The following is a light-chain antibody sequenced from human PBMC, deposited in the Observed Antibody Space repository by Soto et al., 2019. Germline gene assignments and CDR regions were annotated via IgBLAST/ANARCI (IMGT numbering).Light chain of an antibody. V-gene: IGKV3-20*01. J-gene: IGKJ5*01. CDR3: QQYGSSPLT. CDR1: QNISRS. Sequence: EIVMTQSPVTLSVSPGERATLSCRASQNISRSLAWYQQNPGQGPSLLIYGTSTRAGGVPARFSASGSGTDFTLTISRLAPEDFAAYYCQQYGSSPLTFGQGTRVEIK. CDR2: GTS.